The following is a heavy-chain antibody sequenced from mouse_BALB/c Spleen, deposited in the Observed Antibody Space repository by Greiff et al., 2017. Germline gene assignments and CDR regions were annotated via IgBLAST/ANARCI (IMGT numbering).Heavy chain of an antibody. CDR1: GYTFTSYW. D-gene: IGHD2-2*01. Sequence: LQQPGSELVRPGASVKLSCKASGYTFTSYWMHWVKQRHGQGLEWIGNIYPGSGSTNYDEKFKSKGTLTVDTSSSTAYMHLSSLTSEDSAVYYCTRYVYDGAWFAYWGQGTLVTVSA. CDR2: IYPGSGST. J-gene: IGHJ3*01. CDR3: TRYVYDGAWFAY. V-gene: IGHV1S22*01.